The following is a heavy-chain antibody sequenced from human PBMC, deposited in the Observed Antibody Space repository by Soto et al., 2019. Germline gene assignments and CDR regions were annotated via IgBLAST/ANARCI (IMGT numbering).Heavy chain of an antibody. V-gene: IGHV1-2*02. CDR3: AREAVYYYYGMDV. J-gene: IGHJ6*02. D-gene: IGHD4-4*01. Sequence: ASVKVSCKASGYTFTGYYMHWVRQAPGQGLEWMGWINPNSGGTNYAQKFQGRVTMTRDTSISTAYMELSRLRSDDTAVYYCAREAVYYYYGMDVWGQGTTVTVS. CDR2: INPNSGGT. CDR1: GYTFTGYY.